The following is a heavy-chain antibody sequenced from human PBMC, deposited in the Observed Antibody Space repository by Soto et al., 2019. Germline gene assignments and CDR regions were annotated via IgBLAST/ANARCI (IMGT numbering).Heavy chain of an antibody. V-gene: IGHV4-59*08. CDR1: GGSLSSYY. CDR2: IYYSGST. D-gene: IGHD5-12*01. J-gene: IGHJ4*02. Sequence: SETLSLTCVVSGGSLSSYYWSWIRQPPGKGLEWIGYIYYSGSTYYNPSLKSRVTISVDTSKNQFSLKLSSVTAADTAVYYCARWLGYGPHFDYWGQGTLVTVSS. CDR3: ARWLGYGPHFDY.